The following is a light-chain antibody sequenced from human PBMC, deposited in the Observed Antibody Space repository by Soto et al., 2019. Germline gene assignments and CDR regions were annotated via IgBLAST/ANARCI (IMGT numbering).Light chain of an antibody. CDR1: QTVTSSY. V-gene: IGKV3-20*01. CDR3: QQYADSPTWT. Sequence: EIVLTQSPGTLSLSPGERATLSCRASQTVTSSYLAWYQHKPGQAPRLLIYGASSRATGIPDKFSGSGSGTDFTLTISRLEPEDFAVYYCQQYADSPTWTFGQGTKVEIK. CDR2: GAS. J-gene: IGKJ1*01.